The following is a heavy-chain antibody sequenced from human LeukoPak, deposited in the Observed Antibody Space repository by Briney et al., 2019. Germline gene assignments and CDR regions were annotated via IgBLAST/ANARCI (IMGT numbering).Heavy chain of an antibody. CDR1: GDSMTNYY. D-gene: IGHD6-13*01. CDR2: IHTSGTT. Sequence: SETLSLTCTVSGDSMTNYYWSFIRQTAGKGLEWIGRIHTSGTTWYNASLKSRVTISLDTSKNQFSLKLSSVTAADTAVYYCARHFSGTAAPLPFDYWGQGTLVTVSS. J-gene: IGHJ4*02. V-gene: IGHV4-4*07. CDR3: ARHFSGTAAPLPFDY.